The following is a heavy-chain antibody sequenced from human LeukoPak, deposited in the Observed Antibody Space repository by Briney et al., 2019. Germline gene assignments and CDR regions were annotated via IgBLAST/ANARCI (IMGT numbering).Heavy chain of an antibody. D-gene: IGHD3-16*01. CDR1: GSGFTFGNFG. V-gene: IGHV3-23*01. CDR2: ISGSGYYT. Sequence: GGSLRLSCEASGSGFTFGNFGLSWVRQAPGKGLEWLSGISGSGYYTYYADSVNGRFTISRDNSKNTLYIEMNSLRAEDTAVYYCAKDGSWGDYYFYFYMDVWGKGTTVTVSS. CDR3: AKDGSWGDYYFYFYMDV. J-gene: IGHJ6*03.